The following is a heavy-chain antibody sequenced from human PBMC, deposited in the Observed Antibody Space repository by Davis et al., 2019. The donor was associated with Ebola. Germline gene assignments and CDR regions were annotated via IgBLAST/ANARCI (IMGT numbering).Heavy chain of an antibody. CDR3: ARHQNYFNSSGYYDASDI. J-gene: IGHJ3*02. V-gene: IGHV5-51*01. D-gene: IGHD3-22*01. Sequence: GESLKISCKDFGFTFTNYWIAWVRQMPGKGLECMGVIYPRDSDTRYSPSFQGQVTISVDKSTNTAYLQWSRLKASDTAIYYCARHQNYFNSSGYYDASDIWGQGTMVTVSS. CDR1: GFTFTNYW. CDR2: IYPRDSDT.